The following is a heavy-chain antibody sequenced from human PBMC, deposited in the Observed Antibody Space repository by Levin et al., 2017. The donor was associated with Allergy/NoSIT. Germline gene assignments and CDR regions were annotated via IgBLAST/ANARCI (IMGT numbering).Heavy chain of an antibody. D-gene: IGHD5-12*01. CDR3: TTITGYSGYDSFDS. J-gene: IGHJ4*02. Sequence: LSLTCAASGFPFSGSAMHWVRQASGKGLEWVGRIRSKANYYATAYAASVKGRFIISRDDSKNTAYLQMNSLKSEDTAVYYCTTITGYSGYDSFDSWGQGTLVTVSS. V-gene: IGHV3-73*01. CDR2: IRSKANYYAT. CDR1: GFPFSGSA.